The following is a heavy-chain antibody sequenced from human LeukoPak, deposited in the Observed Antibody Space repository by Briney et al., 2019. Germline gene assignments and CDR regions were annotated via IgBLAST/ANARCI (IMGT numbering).Heavy chain of an antibody. D-gene: IGHD4-23*01. Sequence: GGSLRLSCAASGFTFSSYEMNWVRQAPGKGLEWVSSISSSSSYIYYADSVKGRFTISRDNAKNSLYLQMNSLRAEDTAVYYCARELRDYGGNSEPYYYMDVWGKGTTVTISS. CDR2: ISSSSSYI. CDR3: ARELRDYGGNSEPYYYMDV. V-gene: IGHV3-21*01. CDR1: GFTFSSYE. J-gene: IGHJ6*03.